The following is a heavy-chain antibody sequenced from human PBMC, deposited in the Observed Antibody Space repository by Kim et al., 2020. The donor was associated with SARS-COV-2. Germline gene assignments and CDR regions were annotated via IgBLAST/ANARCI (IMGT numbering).Heavy chain of an antibody. CDR1: GGTFSSYA. CDR2: IIPILGIA. CDR3: ARVGSSWSRAYWYFDL. Sequence: SVKVSCKASGGTFSSYAISWVRQAPGQGLEWMGRIIPILGIANYAQKFQGRVTITAYKSTSTAYMELSSLRSEDTAVYYCARVGSSWSRAYWYFDLWGRGTLVTVSS. D-gene: IGHD6-13*01. J-gene: IGHJ2*01. V-gene: IGHV1-69*04.